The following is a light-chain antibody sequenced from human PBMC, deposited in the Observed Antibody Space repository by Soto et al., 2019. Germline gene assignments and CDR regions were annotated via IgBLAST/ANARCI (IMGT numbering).Light chain of an antibody. V-gene: IGKV3-20*01. CDR2: GAS. CDR1: QSVSSSY. J-gene: IGKJ1*01. Sequence: EIVLTQSPGTLSLSPGERATLSCRASQSVSSSYLAWYQQKPGQAPRLLIYGASSRATGIPDRFSGSGSGTDFTLTISSLQPDDFATYYCQHYNSYSEAFGEGTKVGIK. CDR3: QHYNSYSEA.